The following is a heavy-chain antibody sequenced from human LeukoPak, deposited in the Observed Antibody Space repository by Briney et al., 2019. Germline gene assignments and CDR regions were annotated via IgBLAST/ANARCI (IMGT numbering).Heavy chain of an antibody. D-gene: IGHD3-3*01. Sequence: GGSLRLSCAASGFTFSSYAMSWVRQAPGKGLEWVSAISGSGGSTYYADSVKGRFTISRDNSKNTLYLQMNSLRAEDTAVYYCAKDPFRVLIPYLDYWGEGTLVTVSS. CDR2: ISGSGGST. V-gene: IGHV3-23*01. J-gene: IGHJ4*02. CDR3: AKDPFRVLIPYLDY. CDR1: GFTFSSYA.